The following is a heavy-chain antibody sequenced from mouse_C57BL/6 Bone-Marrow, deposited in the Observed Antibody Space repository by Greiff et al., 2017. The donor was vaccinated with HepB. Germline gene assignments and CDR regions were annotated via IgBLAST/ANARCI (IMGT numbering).Heavy chain of an antibody. J-gene: IGHJ4*01. CDR2: IHPNSGST. CDR1: GYTFTSYW. D-gene: IGHD1-1*01. Sequence: VQLQQPGAELVKPGASVKLSCKASGYTFTSYWMHWVKQRPGQGLEWIGMIHPNSGSTNYNEKFKSKATLTVDKSSSTAYMQLSSLTSEDSAVYYCARKITTVDYYAMDYWGQGTSVTVSS. CDR3: ARKITTVDYYAMDY. V-gene: IGHV1-64*01.